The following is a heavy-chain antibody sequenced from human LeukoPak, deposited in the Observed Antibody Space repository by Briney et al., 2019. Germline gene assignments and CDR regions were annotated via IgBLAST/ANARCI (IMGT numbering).Heavy chain of an antibody. Sequence: GGSLRLSCAASGFTFGDYAMHWVRQAPGKGLEWVSGISWNSGSIGYADSVKGRFTISRDNAKNSLYLQMNSLRAEDTALYYCAKDYYDILTGPDYWGQGTLVTVSS. CDR1: GFTFGDYA. CDR2: ISWNSGSI. V-gene: IGHV3-9*01. J-gene: IGHJ4*02. D-gene: IGHD3-9*01. CDR3: AKDYYDILTGPDY.